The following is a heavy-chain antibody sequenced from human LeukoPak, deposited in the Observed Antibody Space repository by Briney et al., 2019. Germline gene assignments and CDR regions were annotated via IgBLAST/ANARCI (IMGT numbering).Heavy chain of an antibody. J-gene: IGHJ3*02. CDR2: FDPEDGET. Sequence: ASVKVSCKVSGYTLTELSMHWVRQAPGKGLEWMGGFDPEDGETIYAQKFQGRVTMTEDTSTDTAYMELSSLRSEDTAVYYCARGKYYDSSGYYFDAFDIWGQGTMVTVSS. V-gene: IGHV1-24*01. D-gene: IGHD3-22*01. CDR1: GYTLTELS. CDR3: ARGKYYDSSGYYFDAFDI.